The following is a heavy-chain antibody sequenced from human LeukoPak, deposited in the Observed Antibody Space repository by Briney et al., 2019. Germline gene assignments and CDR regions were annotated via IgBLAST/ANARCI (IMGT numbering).Heavy chain of an antibody. CDR1: GYTFTSYG. CDR2: INPNSGGT. J-gene: IGHJ4*02. D-gene: IGHD3-3*01. Sequence: GASVKVSCKASGYTFTSYGISWVRQAPGQGLEWMGWINPNSGGTNYAQKFQGRVTMTRDTSISTAYMELSRPRSDNTAVYYCARDSRSGRITIFGVVIEGNAVDYWGQGTLVTVSS. V-gene: IGHV1-2*02. CDR3: ARDSRSGRITIFGVVIEGNAVDY.